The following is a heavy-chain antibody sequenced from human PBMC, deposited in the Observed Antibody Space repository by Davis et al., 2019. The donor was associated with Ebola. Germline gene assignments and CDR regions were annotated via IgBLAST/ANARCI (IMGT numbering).Heavy chain of an antibody. V-gene: IGHV1-18*01. CDR2: VSAYSGNA. CDR3: ARGVYYYDSGSYLFDY. D-gene: IGHD3-10*01. Sequence: ASVKVSCKASGGTFRSYAISWVRQATGQGLEWMGWVSAYSGNADYAQKFQGRVTMTRDTSTNTAYMELRSLRSDDTAVYYCARGVYYYDSGSYLFDYWGQGTLVTVSS. CDR1: GGTFRSYA. J-gene: IGHJ4*02.